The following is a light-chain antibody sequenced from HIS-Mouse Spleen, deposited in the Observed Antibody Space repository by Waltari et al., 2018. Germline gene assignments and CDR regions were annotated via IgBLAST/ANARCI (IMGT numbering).Light chain of an antibody. CDR1: SSTIGSNT. V-gene: IGLV1-44*01. J-gene: IGLJ3*02. Sequence: QSVLTQPPSASGTPGQRVTISCSGSSSTIGSNTVNCYQQPPGTAPKLLIYSNNPRPSGVPDRFSGSKSGTSASLAISGLQSEDEADYYCAAWDDSLNAWVFGGGTKLTVL. CDR3: AAWDDSLNAWV. CDR2: SNN.